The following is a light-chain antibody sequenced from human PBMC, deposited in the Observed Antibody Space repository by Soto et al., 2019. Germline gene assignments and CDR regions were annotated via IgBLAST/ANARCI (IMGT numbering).Light chain of an antibody. CDR3: SSYGGSNPVV. CDR1: SSDVGGYNY. CDR2: EVS. J-gene: IGLJ2*01. V-gene: IGLV2-8*01. Sequence: QSVLTQPPSASGSPGQSVTISCTGTSSDVGGYNYVSWYQQHPGKAPKLMIYEVSKRPSGVPDRFSGSKSGNTASLTVSGLQAEDEADYYCSSYGGSNPVVFGGGTKLTVL.